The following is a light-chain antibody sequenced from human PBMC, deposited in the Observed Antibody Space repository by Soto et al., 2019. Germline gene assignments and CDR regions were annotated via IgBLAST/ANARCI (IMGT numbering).Light chain of an antibody. V-gene: IGKV3-11*01. J-gene: IGKJ1*01. CDR3: QRRSNWSTT. CDR2: DAS. Sequence: EILLTQSPATLSLSPGERATLSCRASQSVSSYLAWYQQKPGQPPRLLIYDASNRATGIPARFSGSGSGTDFTLTISSLEAEDVAVYYCQRRSNWSTTFGQGTKVDIK. CDR1: QSVSSY.